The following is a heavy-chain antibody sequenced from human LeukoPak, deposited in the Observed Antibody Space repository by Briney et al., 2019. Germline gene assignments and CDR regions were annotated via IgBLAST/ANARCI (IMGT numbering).Heavy chain of an antibody. V-gene: IGHV3-53*01. CDR2: IYSGGST. J-gene: IGHJ3*02. CDR1: GFTVSSDY. D-gene: IGHD5-24*01. Sequence: GGSLRLSCAASGFTVSSDYMSWVRQAPGKGLEWVSVIYSGGSTYYADSVKGRFTISRDNSKNTLYLQMNSLRAEDTAVYYCARDTGMATTMGDAFDIWGQGTMVTICS. CDR3: ARDTGMATTMGDAFDI.